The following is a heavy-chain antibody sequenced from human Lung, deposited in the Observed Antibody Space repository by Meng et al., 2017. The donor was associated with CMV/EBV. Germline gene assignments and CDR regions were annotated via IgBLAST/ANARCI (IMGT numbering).Heavy chain of an antibody. V-gene: IGHV3-9*01. CDR3: AKDIDPDSSGYLDY. D-gene: IGHD3-22*01. J-gene: IGHJ4*02. Sequence: SLRLSXAASGFTFDDYAMHWVRQAPGKGLEWVSGISWNSGNILYADSVKGRFTISRDNAKNSLYLQMNSLRAEDTALYYCAKDIDPDSSGYLDYWGQGTLVTVSS. CDR1: GFTFDDYA. CDR2: ISWNSGNI.